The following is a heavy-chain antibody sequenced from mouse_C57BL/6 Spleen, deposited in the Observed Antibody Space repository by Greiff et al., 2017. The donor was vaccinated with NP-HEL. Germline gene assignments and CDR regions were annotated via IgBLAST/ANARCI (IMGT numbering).Heavy chain of an antibody. CDR2: INPYNGDT. CDR1: GYSFTGYF. Sequence: EVQLVESGPELVKPGDSVKISCKASGYSFTGYFMNWVMQSHGKSLEWIGRINPYNGDTFYNQKFKGKATLTVDKSSSTAHMELRSLTSEDSAVYYCARTAYYAMDYWGQGTSVTVSS. V-gene: IGHV1-20*01. J-gene: IGHJ4*01. CDR3: ARTAYYAMDY.